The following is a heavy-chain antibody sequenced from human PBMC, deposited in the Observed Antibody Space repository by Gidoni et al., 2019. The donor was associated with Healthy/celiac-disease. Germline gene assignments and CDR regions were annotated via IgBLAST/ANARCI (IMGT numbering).Heavy chain of an antibody. CDR2: ISYDGSNK. V-gene: IGHV3-30*18. CDR1: GFTFSSYA. J-gene: IGHJ4*02. Sequence: QVQLVESGGGVVKPGRPLRLSCAASGFTFSSYAMHWVRQAPGKGLEWVAVISYDGSNKYYADSVKGRFTISRDNSKNTLYLQMNSLRAEDTAVYYCAKDLAIFGVVIITGAADYWGQGTLVTVSS. D-gene: IGHD3-3*01. CDR3: AKDLAIFGVVIITGAADY.